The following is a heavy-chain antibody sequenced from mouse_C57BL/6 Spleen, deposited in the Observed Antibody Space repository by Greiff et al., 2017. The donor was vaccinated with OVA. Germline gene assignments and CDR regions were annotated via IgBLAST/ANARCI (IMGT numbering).Heavy chain of an antibody. J-gene: IGHJ2*01. D-gene: IGHD4-1*01. CDR1: GFTFSDYY. Sequence: EVQGVESEGGLVQPGSSMKLSCTASGFTFSDYYMAWVRQVPEKGLEWVANINYDGSSTYYLDSLKSRFTFSRDNAKNILYLQMSRLKSEDTDTYDCAGDLAGTSYFDYWGQGTTLTVSS. CDR2: INYDGSST. CDR3: AGDLAGTSYFDY. V-gene: IGHV5-16*01.